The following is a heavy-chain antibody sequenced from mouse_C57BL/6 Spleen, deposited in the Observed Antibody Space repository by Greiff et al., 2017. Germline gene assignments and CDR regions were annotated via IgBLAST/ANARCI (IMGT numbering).Heavy chain of an antibody. CDR1: GYAFTNYL. CDR2: INPGSGGT. D-gene: IGHD1-1*01. V-gene: IGHV1-54*01. J-gene: IGHJ1*03. CDR3: AREATVVATRYFDG. Sequence: VQLQQSGAELVRPGTSVKVSCKASGYAFTNYLIEWVKQRPGQGLEWIGVINPGSGGTNYNEKFKGKATLTADTSSSTAYMQLSSLTSEDSAVYFCAREATVVATRYFDGWGTGTTVTVSS.